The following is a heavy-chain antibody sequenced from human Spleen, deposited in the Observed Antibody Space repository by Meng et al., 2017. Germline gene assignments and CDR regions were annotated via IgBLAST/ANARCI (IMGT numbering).Heavy chain of an antibody. Sequence: GESLKISCAASGFTFSDYYMSWIRQAPGKGLEWVSYISSSGSTIYYANSVKGRFTISRDNAKNSLYLQINSLRAEDTAVYYCAREMYYYDTPGHDAFDIWGQGTMVTVSS. J-gene: IGHJ3*02. D-gene: IGHD3-22*01. V-gene: IGHV3-11*01. CDR3: AREMYYYDTPGHDAFDI. CDR2: ISSSGSTI. CDR1: GFTFSDYY.